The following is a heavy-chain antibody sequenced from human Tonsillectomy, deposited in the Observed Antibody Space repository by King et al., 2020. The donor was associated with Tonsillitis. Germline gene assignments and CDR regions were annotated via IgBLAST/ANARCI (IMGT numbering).Heavy chain of an antibody. V-gene: IGHV3-9*01. CDR2: ITWNSGSI. Sequence: VQLVESGGGLVQPGRSLRLSCAASGFTFDDYTMHWVRHAPGKGLEWVSGITWNSGSIGYADSVKGRFTISRDNAKNSLYLQMNSLRPEDTALYYCAKDVESSGWYGMDVWGQGTTVTVSS. CDR3: AKDVESSGWYGMDV. CDR1: GFTFDDYT. J-gene: IGHJ6*02. D-gene: IGHD6-19*01.